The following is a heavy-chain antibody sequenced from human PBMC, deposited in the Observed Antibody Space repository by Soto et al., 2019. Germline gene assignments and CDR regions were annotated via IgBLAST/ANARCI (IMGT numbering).Heavy chain of an antibody. CDR2: ISSSSSYK. J-gene: IGHJ5*02. CDR1: GFTFSTYA. Sequence: GGSLRLSCAASGFTFSTYAMHWVRQAPGRGLEWVAVISSSSSYKNYPDSVKGRFTISRDNAKNSLYLEMNSLRAEDTAVYYCARDLNLYSSSWYGYWFDPWGQGTLVTVSS. D-gene: IGHD6-13*01. V-gene: IGHV3-21*01. CDR3: ARDLNLYSSSWYGYWFDP.